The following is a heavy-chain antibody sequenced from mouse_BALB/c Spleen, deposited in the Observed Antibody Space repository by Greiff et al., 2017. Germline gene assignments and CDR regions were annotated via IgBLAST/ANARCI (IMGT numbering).Heavy chain of an antibody. J-gene: IGHJ3*01. Sequence: ESGPGLVKPSQSLSLTCSVTGYSITSGYYWNWIRQFPGNKLEWMGYISYDGSNNYNPSLKNRISITRDTSKNQFFLKLNSVTTEDTATYYCASYYDYDWFAYWGQGTLVTVSA. D-gene: IGHD2-4*01. V-gene: IGHV3-6*02. CDR1: GYSITSGYY. CDR3: ASYYDYDWFAY. CDR2: ISYDGSN.